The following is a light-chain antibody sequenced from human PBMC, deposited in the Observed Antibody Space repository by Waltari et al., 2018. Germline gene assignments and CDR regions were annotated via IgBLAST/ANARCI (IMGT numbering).Light chain of an antibody. Sequence: QSVLPPPPSVSGAPGQRVTISCTGSGSNIGAGYVVPWYQQRPRAAPKLLIYGSTSRPLGVPARFFGSTSGTSASLAITGLQAEDEADYYCQSYDTSLSVVFGGGTKLTVL. J-gene: IGLJ3*02. V-gene: IGLV1-40*01. CDR2: GST. CDR3: QSYDTSLSVV. CDR1: GSNIGAGYV.